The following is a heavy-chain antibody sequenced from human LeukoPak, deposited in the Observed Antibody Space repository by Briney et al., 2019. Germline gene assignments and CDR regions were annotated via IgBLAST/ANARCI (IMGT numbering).Heavy chain of an antibody. CDR3: ARFRTDYYDSSGYYSRLGFLDY. J-gene: IGHJ4*02. Sequence: ASVKVSCKASGYTFTGYYMHWVRQAPGQGLEWMGWINPNSGGTNYAQKFQGRVTMTRDTSISTAYMELSRLRSGDTAVYYCARFRTDYYDSSGYYSRLGFLDYWGQGTLVTVSS. V-gene: IGHV1-2*02. CDR1: GYTFTGYY. D-gene: IGHD3-22*01. CDR2: INPNSGGT.